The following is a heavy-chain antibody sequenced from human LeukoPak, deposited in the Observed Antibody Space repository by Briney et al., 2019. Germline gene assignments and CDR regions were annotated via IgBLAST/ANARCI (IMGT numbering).Heavy chain of an antibody. Sequence: PGGSLRLSCAASGFTFSSYAMSWVRQAPGKGLEWVSVISGSGGSTYYADSVKGRFTISRDNAKNSLYLQMNSLRAEDTAVYYCARDGPIAAAAFDYWGQGTLVTVSS. CDR3: ARDGPIAAAAFDY. D-gene: IGHD6-13*01. J-gene: IGHJ4*02. CDR2: ISGSGGST. V-gene: IGHV3-23*01. CDR1: GFTFSSYA.